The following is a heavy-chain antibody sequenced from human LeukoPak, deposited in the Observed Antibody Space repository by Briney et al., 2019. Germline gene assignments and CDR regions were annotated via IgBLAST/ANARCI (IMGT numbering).Heavy chain of an antibody. V-gene: IGHV1-2*06. D-gene: IGHD4-17*01. J-gene: IGHJ4*02. CDR2: INPNSGGT. CDR3: ATAGHDYGDYVWDY. Sequence: ASVKVSCKASGYTFTGYYMHWVRQAPGQGLEWMGRINPNSGGTDYAQKFQGRVTMTRDTSISTAYMELSRLRSDDTAVFYCATAGHDYGDYVWDYWGQGTLVTVSS. CDR1: GYTFTGYY.